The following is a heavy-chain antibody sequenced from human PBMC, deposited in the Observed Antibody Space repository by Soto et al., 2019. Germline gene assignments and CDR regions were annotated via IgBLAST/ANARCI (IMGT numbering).Heavy chain of an antibody. CDR1: GFTFSSYA. J-gene: IGHJ6*02. CDR3: AKATKGYYGSGSYSGMDV. V-gene: IGHV3-23*01. D-gene: IGHD3-10*01. CDR2: ISGSGGST. Sequence: EVQLLESGGGLVQPGGSLRLSCAASGFTFSSYAMSWVRQAPGKGLEWVAAISGSGGSTYYADSVKGRFTISRDNSKNTLYLQMNSLRAEDTAGYYCAKATKGYYGSGSYSGMDVWGQGTTVTVSS.